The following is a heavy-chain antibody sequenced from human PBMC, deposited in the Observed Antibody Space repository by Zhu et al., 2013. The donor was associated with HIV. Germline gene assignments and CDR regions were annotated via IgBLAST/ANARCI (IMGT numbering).Heavy chain of an antibody. CDR3: AIRQGPRFLEWLLYFDY. D-gene: IGHD3-3*01. CDR1: GGTFSSYA. V-gene: IGHV1-69*06. Sequence: QVQLVQSGAEVKKPGSSVKVSCKASGGTFSSYAISWVRQAPGQGLEWMGGIIPIFGTANYAQKFQGRVTITADKSTSTAYMELSSLRSEDTAVYYCAIRQGPRFLEWLLYFDYWGQGTLVTVSS. J-gene: IGHJ4*02. CDR2: IIPIFGTA.